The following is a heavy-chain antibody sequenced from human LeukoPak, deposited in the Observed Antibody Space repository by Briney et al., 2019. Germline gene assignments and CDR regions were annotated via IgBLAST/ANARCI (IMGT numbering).Heavy chain of an antibody. D-gene: IGHD6-19*01. Sequence: GGSLRLSCAASGFTLSSYAMSWVRQAPGKGLEWVSAISGSGGSTYYADSVKGRFTISRDNSKNTLYLQMNSLRAEDTAVYYCAATKIAVAGYFDYWGQGTLVTVSS. J-gene: IGHJ4*02. CDR1: GFTLSSYA. V-gene: IGHV3-23*01. CDR2: ISGSGGST. CDR3: AATKIAVAGYFDY.